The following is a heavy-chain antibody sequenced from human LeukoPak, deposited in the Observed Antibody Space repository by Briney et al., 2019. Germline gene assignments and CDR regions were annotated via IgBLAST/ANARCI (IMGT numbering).Heavy chain of an antibody. J-gene: IGHJ4*02. CDR1: GFTFTIFG. CDR3: LAGGGY. D-gene: IGHD3-10*01. V-gene: IGHV3-48*04. CDR2: IDARSGIT. Sequence: GGSLRLSRAASGFTFTIFGLNWVRQAPGKGPEWVSYIDARSGITYYADSVQGRFTISRDNAKNSVYLQMNSLRAEDTAVYYCLAGGGYLGQGTLVTVSS.